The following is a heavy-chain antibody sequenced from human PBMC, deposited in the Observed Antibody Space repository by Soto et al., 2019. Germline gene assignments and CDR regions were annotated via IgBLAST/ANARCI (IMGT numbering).Heavy chain of an antibody. Sequence: QVQLVQSGAEVKKPGASVKVSCEASGYTFSTYEMHWVRQAPGQRPEWMGWINGGNGKSKYSETLQGRATFTRDTSGSQAYMELTSLSSEETAVYYCARGGGATFTHYYYYMDVWGTGTTVTVSS. CDR1: GYTFSTYE. D-gene: IGHD1-26*01. CDR3: ARGGGATFTHYYYYMDV. V-gene: IGHV1-3*01. CDR2: INGGNGKS. J-gene: IGHJ6*03.